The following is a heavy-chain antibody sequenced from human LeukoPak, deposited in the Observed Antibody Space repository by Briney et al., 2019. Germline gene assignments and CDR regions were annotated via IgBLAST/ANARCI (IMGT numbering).Heavy chain of an antibody. J-gene: IGHJ4*02. CDR1: GGSFSGYY. Sequence: SETLSLTCAVYGGSFSGYYWSWIRQPPGKGLEWIGEINHSGSTNYNPSLKSRVTISVDTSKNQFSLKLSSVTAADTAVYYCARRKTYGSGSYFGYWGQGTLVTVSS. V-gene: IGHV4-34*01. D-gene: IGHD3-10*01. CDR3: ARRKTYGSGSYFGY. CDR2: INHSGST.